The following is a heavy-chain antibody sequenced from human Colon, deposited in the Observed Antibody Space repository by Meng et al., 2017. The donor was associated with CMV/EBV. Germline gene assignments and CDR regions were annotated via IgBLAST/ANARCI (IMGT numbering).Heavy chain of an antibody. CDR1: GDSINSYY. V-gene: IGHV4-59*01. CDR3: ARFDFWSGYPLDH. D-gene: IGHD3-3*01. CDR2: IYYSGT. Sequence: SETLSLTCTVSGDSINSYYWNWIRQPPGKGLEWIGYIYYSGTNYKPSLKSRVTISVDTSKNHFSLKLSSVTAADTAVYYCARFDFWSGYPLDHWGQGMLVTVSS. J-gene: IGHJ4*02.